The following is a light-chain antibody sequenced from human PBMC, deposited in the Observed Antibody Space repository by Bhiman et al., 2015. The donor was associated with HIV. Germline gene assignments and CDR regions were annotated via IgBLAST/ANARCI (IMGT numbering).Light chain of an antibody. Sequence: QSVLTQPPSVSAAPGQKVTISCSGSSSNIGNNYVSWYQQLPGTAPKLLIYDSNKRPSGIPDRFSGSQSGTSATLVITGLQTGDEADYYCGTWDSSLSSMVFGGGTKLTVL. CDR1: SSNIGNNY. J-gene: IGLJ2*01. V-gene: IGLV1-51*01. CDR3: GTWDSSLSSMV. CDR2: DSN.